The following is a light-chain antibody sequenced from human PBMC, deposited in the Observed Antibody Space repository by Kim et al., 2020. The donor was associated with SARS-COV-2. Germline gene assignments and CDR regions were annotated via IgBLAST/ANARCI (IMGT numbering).Light chain of an antibody. CDR2: ATS. CDR3: QQYGGSPLYS. Sequence: PGQKANPSCRDSQNGDSASLAWYQQKTGQAPSLLIYATSTRATGIPDRFSGSGSGTDFTLTINRLETEDFAVYYCQQYGGSPLYSFGQGTKLEI. J-gene: IGKJ2*03. V-gene: IGKV3-20*01. CDR1: QNGDSAS.